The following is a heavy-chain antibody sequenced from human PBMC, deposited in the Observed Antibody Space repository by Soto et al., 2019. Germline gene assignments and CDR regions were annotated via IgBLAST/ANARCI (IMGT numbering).Heavy chain of an antibody. J-gene: IGHJ6*02. CDR1: GFTFSNYA. CDR3: ARVVVAGGYYYYGMDV. D-gene: IGHD6-19*01. V-gene: IGHV3-23*01. Sequence: VKLLESGGGLVQPGGSLRLSCAASGFTFSNYAMNWVRQAPGKGLEWVSGISLSGGSTYYADSVKGRFTISRDNSKNTLYLQMNSLRAEDMAVYHCARVVVAGGYYYYGMDVWGQGTTVT. CDR2: ISLSGGST.